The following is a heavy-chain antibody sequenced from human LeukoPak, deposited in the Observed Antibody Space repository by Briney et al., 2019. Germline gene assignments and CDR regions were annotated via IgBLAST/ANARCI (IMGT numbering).Heavy chain of an antibody. Sequence: SETLSLTCIVSGGSISSYYWSWIRQPPGKGLEWIGYIYYSGSTNYNPSLKSRVTISVDTSKNQFSLKLSSVTAADTAVYYCARVSLHYYYFDYWGQGTLVTVSS. V-gene: IGHV4-59*01. CDR3: ARVSLHYYYFDY. J-gene: IGHJ4*02. CDR2: IYYSGST. D-gene: IGHD4-11*01. CDR1: GGSISSYY.